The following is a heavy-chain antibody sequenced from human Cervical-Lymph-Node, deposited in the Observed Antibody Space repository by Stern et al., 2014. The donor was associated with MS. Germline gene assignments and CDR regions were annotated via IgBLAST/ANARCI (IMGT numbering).Heavy chain of an antibody. CDR3: AKDGGSYSAFQN. CDR1: GFTFDDYA. CDR2: ISWNRGSI. V-gene: IGHV3-9*01. Sequence: EVKLLESGGGLVQPGRSLRLSCAASGFTFDDYAMHWVRQAPGTGLEWVSGISWNRGSIGYADSVKGRFTISRDNAKNSLYLQMNSLRAEDTALYYCAKDGGSYSAFQNWGQGTLVTVSS. D-gene: IGHD1-26*01. J-gene: IGHJ1*01.